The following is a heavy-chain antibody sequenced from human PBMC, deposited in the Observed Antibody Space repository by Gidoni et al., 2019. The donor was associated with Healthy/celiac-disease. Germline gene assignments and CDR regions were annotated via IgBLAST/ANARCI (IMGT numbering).Heavy chain of an antibody. Sequence: EVQLVESGGGLVKPGGSLRLSCSASGFTFSSYSMNWVRQAPGKGLEWVSSISSSSSYIYYADSVKGRFTISRDNAKNSLYLQMNSLRAEDTAVYYCARDIVVVPAAIPSGYYYYGMDVWGQGTTVTVSS. CDR2: ISSSSSYI. CDR1: GFTFSSYS. V-gene: IGHV3-21*01. D-gene: IGHD2-2*02. J-gene: IGHJ6*02. CDR3: ARDIVVVPAAIPSGYYYYGMDV.